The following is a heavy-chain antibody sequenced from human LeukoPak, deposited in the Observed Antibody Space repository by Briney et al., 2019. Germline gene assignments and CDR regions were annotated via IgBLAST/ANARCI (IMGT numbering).Heavy chain of an antibody. V-gene: IGHV3-7*04. J-gene: IGHJ4*02. D-gene: IGHD1-1*01. CDR2: IKYDESEK. Sequence: GGSLRLSCAGSGFTLSSFWMGWVRQAPGKGLEWVASIKYDESEKHYVDSVKGRFTISRDNAENSLYLQMNSLRAEDTAVYFCARVTTNGYFEYWGQGTLVTVSS. CDR1: GFTLSSFW. CDR3: ARVTTNGYFEY.